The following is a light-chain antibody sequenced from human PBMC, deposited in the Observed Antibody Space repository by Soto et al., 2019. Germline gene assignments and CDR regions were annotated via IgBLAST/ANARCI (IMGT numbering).Light chain of an antibody. J-gene: IGKJ1*01. Sequence: ERVMTQSPGTLSVSPGERATLSCRASQSITNNLAWYQQKVGQAPRLLIYGASTRATGIPARFRGSGSGTELTLTISSLESEDFAVYYCQQYNPWPPKMAFGQGTKVEIK. CDR1: QSITNN. CDR3: QQYNPWPPKMA. CDR2: GAS. V-gene: IGKV3-15*01.